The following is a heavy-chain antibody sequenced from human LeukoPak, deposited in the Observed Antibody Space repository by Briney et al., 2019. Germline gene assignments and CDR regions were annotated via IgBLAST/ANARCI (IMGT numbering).Heavy chain of an antibody. CDR2: IKHDGSEK. J-gene: IGHJ6*02. CDR3: ARDSKVLNGQNYYYYGMDV. D-gene: IGHD3-10*01. Sequence: GGSLRLSCAASGFTFSTYWMSWIRQAPGKGLEWVANIKHDGSEKYYVDSVKGRFTISRDNAKNSLYLQMNSLRAEDTAVYYCARDSKVLNGQNYYYYGMDVWGQGTTVTVSS. V-gene: IGHV3-7*03. CDR1: GFTFSTYW.